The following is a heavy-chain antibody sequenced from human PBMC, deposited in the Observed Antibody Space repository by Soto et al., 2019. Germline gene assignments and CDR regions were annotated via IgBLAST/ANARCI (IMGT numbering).Heavy chain of an antibody. D-gene: IGHD6-13*01. V-gene: IGHV4-31*03. CDR3: ARATSIAAGFDP. CDR2: IYYSGST. CDR1: GGSISSGGYY. Sequence: PSETLSLTCTVSGGSISSGGYYWSWIRQHPGKGLEWIGYIYYSGSTYYSPSLKSRVTISVDTSKNQFSLKLSSVTAADTAVYYCARATSIAAGFDPWGQGTLVTVSS. J-gene: IGHJ5*02.